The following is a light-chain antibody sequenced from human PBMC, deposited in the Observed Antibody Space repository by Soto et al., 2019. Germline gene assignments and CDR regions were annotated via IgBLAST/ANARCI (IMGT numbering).Light chain of an antibody. CDR1: QYVSNK. CDR2: GAS. J-gene: IGKJ1*01. CDR3: QQRSNWPPGA. Sequence: EIVMTQCPATLPVSPGETATLSCRASQYVSNKVAWYQQKPGQAPSLLILGASTRATGVPARFGGSGSGTEFTLSISSLQSEDFAVYYCQQRSNWPPGAFGQRTNVDIK. V-gene: IGKV3-15*01.